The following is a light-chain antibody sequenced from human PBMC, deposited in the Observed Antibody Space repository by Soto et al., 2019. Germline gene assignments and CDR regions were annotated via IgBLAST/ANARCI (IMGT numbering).Light chain of an antibody. Sequence: QSVLTQPPSASGSRGQSVTISCTGTSSDVGGYDYVSWYQQHPGKAPKLLIYEVTKRPSGVPDRFSGSKSGNTASLTVSGLQAEDEADYYCSSHAGSNHLLFGGGTKLTVL. CDR2: EVT. CDR1: SSDVGGYDY. V-gene: IGLV2-8*01. J-gene: IGLJ2*01. CDR3: SSHAGSNHLL.